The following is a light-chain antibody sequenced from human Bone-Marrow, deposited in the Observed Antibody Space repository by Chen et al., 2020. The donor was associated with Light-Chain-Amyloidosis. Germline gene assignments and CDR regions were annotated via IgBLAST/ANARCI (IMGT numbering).Light chain of an antibody. V-gene: IGLV3-25*03. CDR1: DLPTKY. J-gene: IGLJ2*01. CDR2: RDT. Sequence: YELRQPPSVSGSPGQTGRITCAGDDLPTKYAYWYQQKPGQAPVLVINRDTERPSGISERFSGSSSGTTATLTISGVQAEDEADYHCQSADSSGTYEVIFGGGTKLTVL. CDR3: QSADSSGTYEVI.